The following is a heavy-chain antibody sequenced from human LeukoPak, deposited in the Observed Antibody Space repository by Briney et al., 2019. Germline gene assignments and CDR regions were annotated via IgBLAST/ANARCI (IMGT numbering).Heavy chain of an antibody. J-gene: IGHJ4*02. Sequence: SETLSLTCTVSGGSISSYYWSWIRQPPGKGLEGIGYIYYSGSTNYNPSLKSRVTISVDTSKNQFSLKLSSVTAADTAVYYCARVHDILTGYYNYFDYWGQGTLVTVSS. V-gene: IGHV4-59*01. CDR3: ARVHDILTGYYNYFDY. CDR2: IYYSGST. D-gene: IGHD3-9*01. CDR1: GGSISSYY.